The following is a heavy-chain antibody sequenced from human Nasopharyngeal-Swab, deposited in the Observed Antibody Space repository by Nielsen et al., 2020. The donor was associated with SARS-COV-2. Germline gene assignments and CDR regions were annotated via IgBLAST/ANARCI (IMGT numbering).Heavy chain of an antibody. J-gene: IGHJ4*02. Sequence: GESLKISCAASGFTFTNAWMSWVRKAPGRGLEWVGRIKAKADGGTTDYAAAVEGRFNVSRDDSKSTLYLQMNSLKTDDTAVYFCTTAPFCSSTSWCFDSWGRGTLVTVSS. D-gene: IGHD2-2*01. CDR2: IKAKADGGTT. V-gene: IGHV3-15*01. CDR3: TTAPFCSSTSWCFDS. CDR1: GFTFTNAW.